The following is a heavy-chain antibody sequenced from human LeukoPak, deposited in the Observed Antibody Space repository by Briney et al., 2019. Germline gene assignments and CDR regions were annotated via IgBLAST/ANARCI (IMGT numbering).Heavy chain of an antibody. D-gene: IGHD1-14*01. Sequence: SETLSLTCTVSGGSISSYYWSWIRQPAGKGLEWIGEINHSGSTNYNPSLKSRVTISVDTSKNQFSLKLSSVTAADTAVYYCARQRRYNRNWFDPWGQGTLVTVSS. V-gene: IGHV4-34*01. CDR3: ARQRRYNRNWFDP. J-gene: IGHJ5*02. CDR2: INHSGST. CDR1: GGSISSYY.